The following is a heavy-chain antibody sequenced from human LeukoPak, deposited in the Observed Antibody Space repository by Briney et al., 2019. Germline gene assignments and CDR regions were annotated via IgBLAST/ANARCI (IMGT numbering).Heavy chain of an antibody. CDR1: GGSISSYY. D-gene: IGHD3-10*01. J-gene: IGHJ4*02. Sequence: SETLSLTCTVSGGSISSYYWSWIRQPPGKGLEWIGYIYYSGSTNYNPSLKSRVTISVDTSKNQFSLKLSSVTAADTAVYYCARDPSMVRGESFDYWGQGTLVTVSS. CDR3: ARDPSMVRGESFDY. CDR2: IYYSGST. V-gene: IGHV4-59*12.